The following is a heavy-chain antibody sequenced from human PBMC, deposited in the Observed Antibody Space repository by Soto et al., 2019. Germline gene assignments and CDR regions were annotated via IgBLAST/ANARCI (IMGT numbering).Heavy chain of an antibody. CDR2: ISSSSSTI. Sequence: PGGSLRLSCAASGFTFSSYSMNWVRQAPGKGLEWVSYISSSSSTIYYADSVKGRFTINPDTSKNQFSLQLNSVTPEDTAVYYCARLVEGWLSSSDYHYYGMDVWGQGTTVTVSS. CDR3: ARLVEGWLSSSDYHYYGMDV. CDR1: GFTFSSYS. J-gene: IGHJ6*02. D-gene: IGHD6-6*01. V-gene: IGHV3-48*01.